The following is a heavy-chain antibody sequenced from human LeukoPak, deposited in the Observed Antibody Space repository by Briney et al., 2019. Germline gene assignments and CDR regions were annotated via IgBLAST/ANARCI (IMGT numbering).Heavy chain of an antibody. CDR2: IHYDGSNQ. D-gene: IGHD3-22*01. V-gene: IGHV3-30*02. CDR1: GFTFSSYG. Sequence: PGGSLRLSCAASGFTFSSYGMHWVRQAPGKGLECVAFIHYDGSNQYYADSVKGRFTISRDNSKNTLYLQMNSLRAEDTAVYYCAKDQGSITMTYWGQGTLVTASS. CDR3: AKDQGSITMTY. J-gene: IGHJ4*02.